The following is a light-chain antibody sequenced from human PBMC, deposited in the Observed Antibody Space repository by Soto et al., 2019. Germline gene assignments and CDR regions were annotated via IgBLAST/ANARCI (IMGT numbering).Light chain of an antibody. Sequence: EIVLTQSPGTLCLSPGEGATLSCRASQSVTGHYLAWYQQKPGQAPRLLIYAASTRATGIPARFSGSGSGTEFTLTISSLQSEDFAVYYCQQYNNWSFGQGTRLEIK. V-gene: IGKV3-15*01. CDR2: AAS. CDR1: QSVTGHY. CDR3: QQYNNWS. J-gene: IGKJ5*01.